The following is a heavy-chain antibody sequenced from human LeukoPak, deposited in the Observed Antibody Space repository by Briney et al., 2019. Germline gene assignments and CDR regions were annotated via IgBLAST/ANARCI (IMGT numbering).Heavy chain of an antibody. CDR3: AKDQGDYSSGWSIFDY. V-gene: IGHV3-23*01. D-gene: IGHD6-19*01. CDR2: ISGSGGRT. Sequence: PGGSLRLSCSASGFTFSSYAMHWARQAPGKGLEWVSGISGSGGRTYYADSVKGRFTISRDNSKNTLYLHMNRLRAEDTAVYYCAKDQGDYSSGWSIFDYWGQGSLVTVSS. J-gene: IGHJ4*02. CDR1: GFTFSSYA.